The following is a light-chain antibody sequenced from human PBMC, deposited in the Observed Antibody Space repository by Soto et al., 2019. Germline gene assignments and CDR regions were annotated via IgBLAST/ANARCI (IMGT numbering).Light chain of an antibody. CDR3: QQSQSTPWT. CDR2: GAS. J-gene: IGKJ1*01. Sequence: DIQMTQSPSSLSASVGDRVAITCRASQSISTYLNWYQQKPGKAPKLLIYGASTLESGVPSRFSGSGSGTDFTLTISSLQPDDFATYHCQQSQSTPWTFGQGTNVEIK. V-gene: IGKV1-39*01. CDR1: QSISTY.